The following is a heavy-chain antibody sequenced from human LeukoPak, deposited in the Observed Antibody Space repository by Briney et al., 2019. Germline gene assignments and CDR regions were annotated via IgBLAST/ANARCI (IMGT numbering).Heavy chain of an antibody. CDR1: GYTFTGYY. CDR2: INPNSGGT. J-gene: IGHJ4*02. D-gene: IGHD2-21*02. V-gene: IGHV1-2*02. CDR3: AINSRGDCYSCAYYFDY. Sequence: ASVKVSCKASGYTFTGYYMHWVRQAPGQGLEWMGWINPNSGGTNYAQKFQGRVTMTRDTSISTAYMELSRLRSDDTAVYYCAINSRGDCYSCAYYFDYWGQGTLVTVSS.